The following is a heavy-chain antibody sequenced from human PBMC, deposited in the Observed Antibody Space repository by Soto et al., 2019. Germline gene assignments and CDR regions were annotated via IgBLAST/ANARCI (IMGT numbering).Heavy chain of an antibody. CDR3: AKDQGSSWYEIDY. D-gene: IGHD6-13*01. CDR1: GFTFSNYA. J-gene: IGHJ4*02. V-gene: IGHV3-23*01. Sequence: EVQLLESGGGLVQPGGSLRLSCAASGFTFSNYAVTWVRQAPGKGLEWVSTISGSGGRTYYADSVKGRFTISRDNSKNTLYLQMNSLRAEDTAVYYCAKDQGSSWYEIDYWVQGTLVTVSS. CDR2: ISGSGGRT.